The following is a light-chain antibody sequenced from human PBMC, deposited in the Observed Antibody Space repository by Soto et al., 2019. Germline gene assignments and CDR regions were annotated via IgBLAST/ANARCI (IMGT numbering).Light chain of an antibody. J-gene: IGKJ5*01. CDR1: QCISNA. Sequence: AIQLTQSPSSLSASVGDTVTITCRASQCISNALAWYQQIPGKPPKLLIYDASTLESGVPSRFSGSGSGTDFTLTISSLQPGDFATYYWQQFNAFPTFGQGTRLDIQ. V-gene: IGKV1-13*02. CDR2: DAS. CDR3: QQFNAFPT.